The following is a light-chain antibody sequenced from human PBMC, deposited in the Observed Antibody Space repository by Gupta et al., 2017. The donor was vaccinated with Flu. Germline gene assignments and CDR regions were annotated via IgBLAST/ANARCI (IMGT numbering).Light chain of an antibody. CDR3: QQYALSPKT. J-gene: IGKJ1*01. Sequence: GTLSLSPGEKVTLSCRASQSLPSTYVAWYQQKPGQSPKLLIFGASSRAPGTPDRFSGGGSGTDFTRTISRLEPEDFAVYYCQQYALSPKTFGQGTKVEV. V-gene: IGKV3-20*01. CDR1: QSLPSTY. CDR2: GAS.